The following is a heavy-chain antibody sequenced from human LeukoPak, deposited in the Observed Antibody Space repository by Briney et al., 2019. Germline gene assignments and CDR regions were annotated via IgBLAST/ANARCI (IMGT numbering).Heavy chain of an antibody. CDR3: ARRHRWQQPYAFDI. CDR2: INHSGST. Sequence: SETLSLTCVVYGGSFSGYYWSWIRQPPGKGLEWIGEINHSGSTNYNPSLKSRVTISVDTSKNQFSLTLSSVTAADTAVYYCARRHRWQQPYAFDIWGPGTMVTVS. J-gene: IGHJ3*02. D-gene: IGHD6-13*01. CDR1: GGSFSGYY. V-gene: IGHV4-34*01.